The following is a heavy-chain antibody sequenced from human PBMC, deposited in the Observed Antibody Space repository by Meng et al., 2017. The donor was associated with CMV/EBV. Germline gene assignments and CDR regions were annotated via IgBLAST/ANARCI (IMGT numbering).Heavy chain of an antibody. J-gene: IGHJ3*02. CDR2: TYHSGST. V-gene: IGHV4-38-2*02. CDR3: ASPYSSSSFRAFDI. D-gene: IGHD6-6*01. CDR1: GYSISSGYY. Sequence: SETLSLTCTVSGYSISSGYYWGWIRQPPGKGLEWIGSTYHSGSTYYNPSLKSRVTISVDTSKNQFSLKLSSVTAADTAVYYCASPYSSSSFRAFDIWGQGTMVTVSS.